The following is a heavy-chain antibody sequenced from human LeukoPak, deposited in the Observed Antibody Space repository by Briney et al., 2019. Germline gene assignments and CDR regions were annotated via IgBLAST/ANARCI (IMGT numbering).Heavy chain of an antibody. CDR3: AREQTYYFDY. CDR2: ISAHNGNT. J-gene: IGHJ4*02. Sequence: ASVKVSCKASGYTLTSYGISWVRQAPGQGLEWMGWISAHNGNTNYTQKLQGRVTMTTDTSTSTAYMELRSLRSDDTAVYYCAREQTYYFDYWGQGTLVTVSS. V-gene: IGHV1-18*01. CDR1: GYTLTSYG.